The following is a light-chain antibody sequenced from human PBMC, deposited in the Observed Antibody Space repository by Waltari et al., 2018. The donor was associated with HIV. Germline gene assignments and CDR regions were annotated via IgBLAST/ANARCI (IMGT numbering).Light chain of an antibody. Sequence: QSALTKPASVSGSPGQSITISCAGTTSDVGGYNYVSWFQQPPAKAPKLIIDDVTNRPPGLFNRFSGSKAGNTASLTISWLQAEDDADYYCTSYTNFRTWVFGGGTKLTVL. CDR1: TSDVGGYNY. CDR3: TSYTNFRTWV. CDR2: DVT. J-gene: IGLJ3*02. V-gene: IGLV2-14*03.